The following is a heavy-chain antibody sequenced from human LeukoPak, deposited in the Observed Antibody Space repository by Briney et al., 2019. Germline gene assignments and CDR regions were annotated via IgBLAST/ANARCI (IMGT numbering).Heavy chain of an antibody. CDR1: GFTFSDHY. D-gene: IGHD3-22*01. CDR3: AREGGIVVGVYYGMDV. CDR2: TRNKANSYTT. V-gene: IGHV3-72*01. J-gene: IGHJ6*02. Sequence: PGGSLRLSCAASGFTFSDHYMDWVRQAPGKGLEWVGRTRNKANSYTTEYAASVKGRFTISRDDSKNSLYLQMNSLKTEDTAVYYCAREGGIVVGVYYGMDVWGQGTTVTVSS.